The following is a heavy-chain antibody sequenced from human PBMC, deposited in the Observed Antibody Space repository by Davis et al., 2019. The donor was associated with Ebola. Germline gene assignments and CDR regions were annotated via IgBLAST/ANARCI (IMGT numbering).Heavy chain of an antibody. D-gene: IGHD1-7*01. V-gene: IGHV4-39*07. Sequence: MPSETLSLTCTVSGGSISSSSYYWGWIRQPPGKGLEWIGEINHSGSTNYNPSLKSRVTISVDTSKNQFSLKLSSVTAADTAVYYCARTYNWNYGWRLIDPWGQGTLVTVSS. J-gene: IGHJ5*02. CDR1: GGSISSSSYY. CDR3: ARTYNWNYGWRLIDP. CDR2: INHSGST.